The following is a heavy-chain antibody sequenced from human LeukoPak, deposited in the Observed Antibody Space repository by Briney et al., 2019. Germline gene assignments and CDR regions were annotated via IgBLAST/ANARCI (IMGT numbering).Heavy chain of an antibody. V-gene: IGHV1-69*13. CDR3: ASNPGYSSYDAFDI. CDR1: GGTFSSYA. CDR2: IIPIFGTA. D-gene: IGHD6-13*01. Sequence: SVNVSCKASGGTFSSYAISWVRQAPGQGLEWMGGIIPIFGTANYAQKFQGRVTITADEPTSTAYTELSSLRSEDTAVYYCASNPGYSSYDAFDIWGQGTMVTVSS. J-gene: IGHJ3*02.